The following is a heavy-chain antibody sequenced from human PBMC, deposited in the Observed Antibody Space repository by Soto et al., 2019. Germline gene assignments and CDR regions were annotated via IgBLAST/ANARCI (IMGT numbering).Heavy chain of an antibody. V-gene: IGHV4-39*01. D-gene: IGHD3-3*01. CDR2: ICSSGST. J-gene: IGHJ4*02. Sequence: SETLSLTCTVSGGSISSSSYYWGWIRQPPGKGLEWIGSICSSGSTYYNPSLKSRFTISVDTSKNQFSLKLSSVTAADTAVYYCARRAIFGVGDFDYWGQGTLVTVSS. CDR3: ARRAIFGVGDFDY. CDR1: GGSISSSSYY.